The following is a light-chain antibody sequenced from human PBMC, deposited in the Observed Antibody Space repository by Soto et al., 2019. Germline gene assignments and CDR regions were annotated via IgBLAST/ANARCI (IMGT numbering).Light chain of an antibody. CDR3: QQYKDWPPLT. Sequence: EIVTTQSPLTLSVSPGERATLSCRASQNININLAWYKQRPGQAPRVLIYGASSRAAGIPDRFSGSGSGTEFTLTINRLEPDDFAFYYCQQYKDWPPLTFGGGTRVEIK. CDR2: GAS. CDR1: QNININ. J-gene: IGKJ4*01. V-gene: IGKV3D-15*01.